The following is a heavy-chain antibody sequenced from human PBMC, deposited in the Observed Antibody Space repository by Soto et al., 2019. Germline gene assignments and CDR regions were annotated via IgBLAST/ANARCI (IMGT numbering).Heavy chain of an antibody. V-gene: IGHV3-23*01. CDR1: GFTFSSYA. CDR2: ISGSGGST. Sequence: PGGSLRLSCAASGFTFSSYAMSWVRQAPGKGLEWVSAISGSGGSTYYADSVKGRFTISRDNSKNTLYLQMNSLRAEDTAVYYCAKYSTYFAYSNSVSDYWGQRTLVTVSS. D-gene: IGHD6-13*01. J-gene: IGHJ4*02. CDR3: AKYSTYFAYSNSVSDY.